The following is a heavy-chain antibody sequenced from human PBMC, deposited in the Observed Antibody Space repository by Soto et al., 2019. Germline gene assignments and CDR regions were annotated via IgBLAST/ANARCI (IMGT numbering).Heavy chain of an antibody. D-gene: IGHD2-8*02. CDR2: ISASGGST. Sequence: EVQLLDSGGGLVQPGGSLRLSCVASGFTSSSCAMRWVRQAPGKGLEWVSGISASGGSTYYADSVKGRFTISRDNSKNTLYLQMNSLRAEDTAVYYCATPGLSTGRYFFHDWGQGTLVTVSS. CDR3: ATPGLSTGRYFFHD. CDR1: GFTSSSCA. J-gene: IGHJ4*02. V-gene: IGHV3-23*01.